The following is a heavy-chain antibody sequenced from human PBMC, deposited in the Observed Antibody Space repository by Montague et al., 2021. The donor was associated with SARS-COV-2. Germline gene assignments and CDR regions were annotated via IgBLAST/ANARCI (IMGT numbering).Heavy chain of an antibody. J-gene: IGHJ4*02. CDR3: ASHPVWQQLIT. D-gene: IGHD6-13*01. CDR1: GASISNAFW. V-gene: IGHV4-4*02. Sequence: SETLSLTCAVSGASISNAFWWSWVRQHPGKGREWIAEIHHSGGSNYNPSLASRVTIALDYSKNQLSLMLSSVTAADTAMYYCASHPVWQQLITWGQGTLVTVSS. CDR2: IHHSGGS.